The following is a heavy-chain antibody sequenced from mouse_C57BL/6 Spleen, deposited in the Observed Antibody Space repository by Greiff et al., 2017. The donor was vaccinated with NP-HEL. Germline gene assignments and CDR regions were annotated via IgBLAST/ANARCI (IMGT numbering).Heavy chain of an antibody. J-gene: IGHJ4*01. D-gene: IGHD2-3*01. CDR2: IYPGDGDT. CDR3: ARNGGYYVAMDY. Sequence: QVQLQQSGAELVKPGASVKISCKASGYAFSSYWMNWVKQRPGKGLEWIGQIYPGDGDTNYNGKFKGKATLTADKSSSTAYMQLSSLTSEDSAVYFCARNGGYYVAMDYWGQGTSVTVSS. V-gene: IGHV1-80*01. CDR1: GYAFSSYW.